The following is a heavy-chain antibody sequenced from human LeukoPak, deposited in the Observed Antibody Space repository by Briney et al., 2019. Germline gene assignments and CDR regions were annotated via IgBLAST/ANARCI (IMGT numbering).Heavy chain of an antibody. J-gene: IGHJ4*02. D-gene: IGHD3-9*01. CDR3: AKWGDYDVLTGYYVSDF. CDR1: GFIFSNYA. V-gene: IGHV3-23*01. Sequence: GASLRLSCAASGFIFSNYAMYWVRQAPGKGLEWVSAISGRSDNTYYADSVKGRFTLSRDSSKNPLYLQMNSLRADDTAVYYCAKWGDYDVLTGYYVSDFWGQGTLVTVSS. CDR2: ISGRSDNT.